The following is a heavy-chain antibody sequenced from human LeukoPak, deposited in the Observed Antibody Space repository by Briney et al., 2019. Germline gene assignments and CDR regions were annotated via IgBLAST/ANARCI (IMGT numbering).Heavy chain of an antibody. V-gene: IGHV1-24*01. CDR1: VYTLTVLF. CDR2: IDPEDGET. CDR3: ARGKSGYDFPVNY. Sequence: GAAVKVSRELSVYTLTVLFIRWGPQAPGEGLWWGGGIDPEDGETIYGQKFQGRVTMHEDTSTGTAYTELSSLRSEDTAVYHCARGKSGYDFPVNYWGQGTLVTVSS. D-gene: IGHD5-12*01. J-gene: IGHJ4*02.